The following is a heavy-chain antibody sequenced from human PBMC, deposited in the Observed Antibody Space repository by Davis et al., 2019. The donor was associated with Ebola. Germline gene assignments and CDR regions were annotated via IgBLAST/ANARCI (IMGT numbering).Heavy chain of an antibody. CDR2: ISYDGSNK. CDR3: ARESSAGFWSGYQTQNYFDY. D-gene: IGHD3-3*01. V-gene: IGHV3-30-3*01. J-gene: IGHJ4*02. Sequence: PGGSLRLSCAASGFTFSSYAMHWVRQAPGKGLEWVAVISYDGSNKYYADSVKGRFTISRDNSKNTLYLQMNSLRAEDTAVYYCARESSAGFWSGYQTQNYFDYWGQGTLVTVSS. CDR1: GFTFSSYA.